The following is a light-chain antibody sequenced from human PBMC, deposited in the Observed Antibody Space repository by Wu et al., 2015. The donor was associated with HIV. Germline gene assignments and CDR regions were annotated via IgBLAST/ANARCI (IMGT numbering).Light chain of an antibody. CDR1: QSISSST. CDR3: QQRSNWPPWT. Sequence: EIVMTQSPATLSLSPGERATLSCRASQSISSSTLSWYQQKPGQAPRLLIYGTSTRAPGVPARFSGSGSGTDFTLTVSSLQPEDFAVYYCQQRSNWPPWTFGPGTKVDIK. CDR2: GTS. J-gene: IGKJ3*01. V-gene: IGKV3/OR2-268*02.